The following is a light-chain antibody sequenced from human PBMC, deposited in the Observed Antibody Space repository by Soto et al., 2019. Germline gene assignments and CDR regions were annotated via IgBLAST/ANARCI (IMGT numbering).Light chain of an antibody. CDR2: DAS. V-gene: IGKV1-5*01. J-gene: IGKJ2*01. CDR3: QQYNSYSSFT. Sequence: DIQMTQSPSTLSESVGDRVTITCRASQSISSWLAWYQQKPGKAPKVLIYDASSLESGVPSRFSGSGSVTEFTLTISSLQPDDFATYYCQQYNSYSSFTFGQGTKLEIK. CDR1: QSISSW.